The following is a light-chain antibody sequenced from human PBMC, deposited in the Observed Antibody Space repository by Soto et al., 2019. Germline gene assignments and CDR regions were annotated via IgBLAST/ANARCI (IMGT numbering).Light chain of an antibody. Sequence: AIQMTQSPSSLSASVGDRVTITCRASQDIRTELGWYQQKPGKAPRLLIYGTFSLQSGVPSRFSGSGSGTDFTLTISRLQPDDFATYYCLQDFKYPLTFGQGTKVEVK. CDR1: QDIRTE. CDR3: LQDFKYPLT. J-gene: IGKJ1*01. CDR2: GTF. V-gene: IGKV1-6*01.